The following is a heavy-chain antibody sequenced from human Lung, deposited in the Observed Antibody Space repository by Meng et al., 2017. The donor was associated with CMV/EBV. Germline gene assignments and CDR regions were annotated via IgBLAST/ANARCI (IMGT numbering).Heavy chain of an antibody. V-gene: IGHV4-4*02. CDR2: IYHSGST. CDR1: GGSISSSNW. D-gene: IGHD2-2*01. J-gene: IGHJ6*02. Sequence: SETLSLXCAVSGGSISSSNWWSWVRQPPGKGLEWIGEIYHSGSTNYNPSLKSRVTISVDKSKNQFSLKLSSVTAADTAVYYCARDGGKYCSSTSCKSKYYYYGMDVWGQGXTVTVSS. CDR3: ARDGGKYCSSTSCKSKYYYYGMDV.